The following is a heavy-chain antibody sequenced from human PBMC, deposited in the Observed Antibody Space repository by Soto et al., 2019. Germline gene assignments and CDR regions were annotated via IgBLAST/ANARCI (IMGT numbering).Heavy chain of an antibody. J-gene: IGHJ6*02. CDR2: INPNSGGT. CDR3: PRGHDDILTGETPNGGYYYYGMDV. D-gene: IGHD3-9*01. CDR1: GYTFTGYY. Sequence: QVQLVQCGAEVKKPGASVKVSCKASGYTFTGYYMHWVRQAPGQGLEWMGWINPNSGGTNYAQKFQGRVTMTRDTSISTAYMELSRLRSDDTAVYYCPRGHDDILTGETPNGGYYYYGMDVWGQGTTVTVSS. V-gene: IGHV1-2*02.